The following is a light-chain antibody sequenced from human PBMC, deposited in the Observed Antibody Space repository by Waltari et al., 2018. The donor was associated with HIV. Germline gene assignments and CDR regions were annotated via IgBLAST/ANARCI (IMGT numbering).Light chain of an antibody. V-gene: IGLV1-51*01. J-gene: IGLJ2*01. CDR3: GTWDSSLSAVV. CDR1: SSNLGNNY. Sequence: QSVLTQPPSVSAAPGKKVTISCSGSSSNLGNNYVSWYQQLPGTAPKLLIYDNNKRPSGIPDRFSGSKSGTSATLGITGLQTGDEADYYCGTWDSSLSAVVFGGATKLTVL. CDR2: DNN.